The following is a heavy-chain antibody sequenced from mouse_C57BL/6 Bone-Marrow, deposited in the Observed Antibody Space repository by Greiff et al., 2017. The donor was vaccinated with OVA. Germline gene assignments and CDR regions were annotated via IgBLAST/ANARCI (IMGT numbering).Heavy chain of an antibody. V-gene: IGHV1-64*01. CDR2: IHPNSGST. J-gene: IGHJ2*01. D-gene: IGHD2-3*01. CDR1: GYTFTSYW. CDR3: ARSWLLLFDY. Sequence: QVQLQQSGAELVKPGASVKLSCKASGYTFTSYWMHWVKQRPGQGLEWIGMIHPNSGSTNYNEKFKSKATLTVDKSSSTAYMQLSSLTSEDSAVYYCARSWLLLFDYWGQGTTLTVSS.